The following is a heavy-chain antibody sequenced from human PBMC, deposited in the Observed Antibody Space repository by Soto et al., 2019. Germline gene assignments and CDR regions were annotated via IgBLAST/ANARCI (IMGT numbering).Heavy chain of an antibody. CDR3: ARDSSSWTFDN. V-gene: IGHV1-18*04. J-gene: IGHJ4*02. CDR1: GYTFINNA. Sequence: ASVKVSCKASGYTFINNAITWVRQAPGQGLEWMGWISTENGNTNYAQNLQGRVILTRDRSTNTAYMELRSLRPEDTATYYCARDSSSWTFDNWGQGALVTVSS. D-gene: IGHD2-2*01. CDR2: ISTENGNT.